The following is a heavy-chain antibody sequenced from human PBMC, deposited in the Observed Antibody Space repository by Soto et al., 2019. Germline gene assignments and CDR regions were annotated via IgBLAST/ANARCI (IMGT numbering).Heavy chain of an antibody. J-gene: IGHJ2*01. CDR1: EDSFTGYW. CDR2: IYPGDSDT. V-gene: IGHV5-51*01. CDR3: ARHPPTPPALATWYFDL. D-gene: IGHD5-18*01. Sequence: GESLKISCKGSEDSFTGYWIAWVRQKPGKGLEWVGDIYPGDSDTRYSPSFQGHVTISVDKSISTAYLQWSSLKASDTATYYCARHPPTPPALATWYFDLWGRGTQVTVSS.